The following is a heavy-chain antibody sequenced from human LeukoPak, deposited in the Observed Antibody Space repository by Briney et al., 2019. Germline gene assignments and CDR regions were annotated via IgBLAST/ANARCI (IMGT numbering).Heavy chain of an antibody. Sequence: PSEILSLTCTVSGGSVSSGSYYWSWIRQPPGKGLEWIGYIYYSGSTNYNPSLKSRVTISVDTSKNQFSLKLSSVTAADTAVYYCARDGFRGDYWGQGTLVTVSS. V-gene: IGHV4-61*01. CDR3: ARDGFRGDY. D-gene: IGHD3-10*01. J-gene: IGHJ4*02. CDR2: IYYSGST. CDR1: GGSVSSGSYY.